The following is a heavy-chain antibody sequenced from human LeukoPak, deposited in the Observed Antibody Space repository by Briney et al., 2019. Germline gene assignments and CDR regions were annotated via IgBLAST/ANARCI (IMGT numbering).Heavy chain of an antibody. CDR1: GFTFSSYW. V-gene: IGHV3-7*01. CDR3: ARVFDHYDSSGYYSEALDY. J-gene: IGHJ4*02. Sequence: GGSLRLSCAASGFTFSSYWMSWVRQAPGKGLEWGANIKQDGSEKYYVDSVKGRFTISRDNAKNSLYLQMNSLRAEGTAVYYCARVFDHYDSSGYYSEALDYWGQGTLVTVSS. CDR2: IKQDGSEK. D-gene: IGHD3-22*01.